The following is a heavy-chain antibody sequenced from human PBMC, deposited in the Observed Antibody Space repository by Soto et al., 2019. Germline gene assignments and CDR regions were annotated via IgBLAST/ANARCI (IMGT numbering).Heavy chain of an antibody. D-gene: IGHD2-2*01. J-gene: IGHJ4*02. V-gene: IGHV3-21*01. CDR3: ARDRIVVVPAAHGGVDY. CDR2: ISSSSSYI. Sequence: EVQLVESGGGLVKPGGSLRLSCAASGFTFSSYSMNWVRQAPGKGLEWVSSISSSSSYIYYADSVKGRFTISRDNAKNSLYLQMNSLRAEDTAVYYCARDRIVVVPAAHGGVDYWGQGTLVTVSS. CDR1: GFTFSSYS.